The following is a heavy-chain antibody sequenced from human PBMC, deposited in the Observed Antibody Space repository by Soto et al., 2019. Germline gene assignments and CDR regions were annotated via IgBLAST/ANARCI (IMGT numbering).Heavy chain of an antibody. D-gene: IGHD1-7*01. CDR1: GGTFSSYA. Sequence: ASVKVSCKASGGTFSSYAISWVRQAPGQGLEWMGGIIPIFGTANYAQKFQGRVTITADESTSTAYMELSSLRSEDTAVYYCAGPPELTRVYYYYGMDVWGQGTTVTVSS. V-gene: IGHV1-69*13. CDR3: AGPPELTRVYYYYGMDV. J-gene: IGHJ6*02. CDR2: IIPIFGTA.